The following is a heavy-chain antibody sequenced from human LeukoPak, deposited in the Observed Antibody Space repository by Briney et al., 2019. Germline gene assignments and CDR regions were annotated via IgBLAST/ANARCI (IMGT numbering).Heavy chain of an antibody. D-gene: IGHD5-18*01. Sequence: PSETLSLTCTVSGGSITSSSFYWGWIRQPPGKGLEWIGSIYYSGGTYYNPSLKSRVTISVDTSKKQFSLKVSSVTAADTAVYYCARAYSPSVWGQGTLVTVSS. J-gene: IGHJ4*02. CDR3: ARAYSPSV. V-gene: IGHV4-39*01. CDR2: IYYSGGT. CDR1: GGSITSSSFY.